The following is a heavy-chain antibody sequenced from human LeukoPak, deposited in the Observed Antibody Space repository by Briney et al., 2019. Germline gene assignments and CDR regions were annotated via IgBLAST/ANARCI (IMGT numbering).Heavy chain of an antibody. D-gene: IGHD1-26*01. CDR3: VRDPRGSYPFDY. CDR1: GFTFSDNY. CDR2: ISSSGDAI. Sequence: GGSLRLSCAASGFTFSDNYMSWIRQAPGKGLEWVSYISSSGDAIYSADSVKGRFTISRDNAKDSLYLQMDSLRAEDTAVYYCVRDPRGSYPFDYWGQGSLVTVSS. V-gene: IGHV3-11*01. J-gene: IGHJ4*02.